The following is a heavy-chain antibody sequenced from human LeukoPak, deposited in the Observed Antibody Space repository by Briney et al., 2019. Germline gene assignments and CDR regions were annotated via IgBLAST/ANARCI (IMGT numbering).Heavy chain of an antibody. Sequence: GGSLRLSCAASGFTFSSYGMSWVRQAPGKGLEWVSVIYNGGTTYYADSVKGRFTISRHNSKNTLYLQMNSLRAEDTAVYYCAKCASSSWYAAFDIWGQGTMVTVSS. D-gene: IGHD6-13*01. J-gene: IGHJ3*02. V-gene: IGHV3-23*01. CDR1: GFTFSSYG. CDR2: IYNGGTT. CDR3: AKCASSSWYAAFDI.